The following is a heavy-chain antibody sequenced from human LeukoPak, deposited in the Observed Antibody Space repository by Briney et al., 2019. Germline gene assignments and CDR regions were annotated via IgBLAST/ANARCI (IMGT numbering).Heavy chain of an antibody. Sequence: PGGSLRLSCAASGFTFGSYTMNWVRQAPGKGLEWVSYITTGSGTIYYADSVKGRFTISRDNSKNMLYLQMNSLRAEDTAVYYCAKPGRYYDSSGYYPFDYWGQGTPVTVSS. J-gene: IGHJ4*02. CDR1: GFTFGSYT. V-gene: IGHV3-48*01. CDR3: AKPGRYYDSSGYYPFDY. CDR2: ITTGSGTI. D-gene: IGHD3-22*01.